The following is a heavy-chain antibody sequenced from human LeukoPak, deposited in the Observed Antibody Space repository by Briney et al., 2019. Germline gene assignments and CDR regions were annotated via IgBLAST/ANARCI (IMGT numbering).Heavy chain of an antibody. D-gene: IGHD3-10*01. CDR2: ISSSSSYI. Sequence: ETLSLTCAVYGGSFSGYYWSWVRQAPGKGLEWVSSISSSSSYIYYADSVKGRFTISRDNAKNSLYLQMNSLRAEDTAVYYCIPAQQLPFDYWGQGTLVTVSS. J-gene: IGHJ4*02. CDR1: GGSFSGYY. V-gene: IGHV3-21*01. CDR3: IPAQQLPFDY.